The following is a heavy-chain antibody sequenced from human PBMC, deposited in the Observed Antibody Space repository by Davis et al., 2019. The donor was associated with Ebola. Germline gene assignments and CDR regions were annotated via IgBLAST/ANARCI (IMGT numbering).Heavy chain of an antibody. D-gene: IGHD1-26*01. J-gene: IGHJ3*02. CDR1: GFTSA. CDR3: ARVSGESSGSYSPDAFDI. Sequence: GGSLRLSCAASGFTSAMHWVRQATGKGLEWVAFISADGTNKYYADSVKGRFTISRDNSKNTLYLQMNSLRAEDTAVYYCARVSGESSGSYSPDAFDIWGQGTMVTVSS. CDR2: ISADGTNK. V-gene: IGHV3-33*05.